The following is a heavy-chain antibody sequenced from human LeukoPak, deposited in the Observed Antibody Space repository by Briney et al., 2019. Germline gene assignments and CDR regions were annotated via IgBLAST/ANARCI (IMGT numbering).Heavy chain of an antibody. J-gene: IGHJ4*02. CDR1: GFTFSNYG. V-gene: IGHV3-30*03. CDR3: ARGQVGATSGFDY. CDR2: ISYEGSTK. Sequence: GGSLRLSCAASGFTFSNYGMHWVRQAPGKGLEWVAVISYEGSTKFYTDSVKGRFTISRDNAKNSLYLQMNSLRAEDTAVYYCARGQVGATSGFDYWGQGTLVTVSS. D-gene: IGHD1-26*01.